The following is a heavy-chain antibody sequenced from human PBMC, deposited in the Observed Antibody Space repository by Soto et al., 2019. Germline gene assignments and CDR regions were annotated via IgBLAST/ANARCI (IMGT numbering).Heavy chain of an antibody. D-gene: IGHD3-16*01. CDR2: IYYSGST. Sequence: SETLSLTCTVSGGSISSYYWSWIRQPPGKGLEWIGYIYYSGSTNYNPSLKSRVTISVDTSKNQFSLKLSSVTAADTAVYYCARASLYDYIWGSHIKAFDIWGQGTMVT. CDR1: GGSISSYY. J-gene: IGHJ3*02. CDR3: ARASLYDYIWGSHIKAFDI. V-gene: IGHV4-59*01.